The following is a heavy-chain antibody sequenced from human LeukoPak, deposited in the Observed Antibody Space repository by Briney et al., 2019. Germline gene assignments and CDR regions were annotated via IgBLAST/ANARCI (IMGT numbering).Heavy chain of an antibody. CDR2: IIGSGSST. D-gene: IGHD2-15*01. J-gene: IGHJ4*02. CDR3: ARVSRNYCSGGSCYLGDLDS. CDR1: GFTFRIYA. Sequence: PGGSLRLSCAASGFTFRIYAMTWVRQAPGKGLEWVSGIIGSGSSTYYADSVKGRFTISRDNSKNTLSLQMNRLRAEDTAVYYCARVSRNYCSGGSCYLGDLDSWGQGTLVIVSS. V-gene: IGHV3-23*01.